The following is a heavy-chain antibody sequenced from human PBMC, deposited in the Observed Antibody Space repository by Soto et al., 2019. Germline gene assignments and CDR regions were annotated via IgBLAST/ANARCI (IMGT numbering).Heavy chain of an antibody. J-gene: IGHJ4*02. CDR1: GGSISSYY. CDR3: ARDRISVTEGFDY. V-gene: IGHV4-59*01. Sequence: QVQLQESGPGLVKPSETLSLTCTVSGGSISSYYWSWIRQPPEKGLEWIGYIYYSGSTNYNPSLXXRXXISVDTSKNQFSLNLSSVTAADTAVYYCARDRISVTEGFDYWGQGTLVTVSS. CDR2: IYYSGST. D-gene: IGHD6-19*01.